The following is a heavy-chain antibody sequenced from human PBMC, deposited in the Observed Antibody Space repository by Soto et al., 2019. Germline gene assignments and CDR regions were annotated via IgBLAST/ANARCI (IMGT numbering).Heavy chain of an antibody. Sequence: GGSLRLSCAASGFTFSSYAMSWVRQAPGKGLEWVSAISGSGGSTYYADSVKGRFTISKDNSKNTLYLQMNSLRAEDTAVYYCAKGSTYGEFYYYMDVWGKGTTVTVSS. D-gene: IGHD7-27*01. CDR3: AKGSTYGEFYYYMDV. J-gene: IGHJ6*03. CDR1: GFTFSSYA. CDR2: ISGSGGST. V-gene: IGHV3-23*01.